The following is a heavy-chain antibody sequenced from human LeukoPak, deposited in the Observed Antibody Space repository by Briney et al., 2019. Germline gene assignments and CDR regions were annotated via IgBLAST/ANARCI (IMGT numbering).Heavy chain of an antibody. J-gene: IGHJ4*02. D-gene: IGHD4-17*01. V-gene: IGHV3-48*04. CDR3: ATQGGGDYGWSGY. CDR1: GFTFSSYS. Sequence: GGSLRLSCAASGFTFSSYSMNWVRQAPGKGLEWVSYISSSSSTIYYADSVKGRFTISRDNAKNSLYLQMNSLRAEDTAVYYCATQGGGDYGWSGYWGQGTLVTVSS. CDR2: ISSSSSTI.